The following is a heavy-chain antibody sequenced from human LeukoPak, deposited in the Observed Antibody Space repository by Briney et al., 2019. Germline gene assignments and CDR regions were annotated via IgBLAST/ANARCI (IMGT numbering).Heavy chain of an antibody. CDR3: AKDDAGGGGYFDY. CDR1: GVTFSSYA. Sequence: RGSLRLSCAASGVTFSSYAMGWVRQAPGKGLEWVSGIRGSADNTYYAEYVKGRFTLSRDTSKNTLYLQMNSLRAEDKAVYYCAKDDAGGGGYFDYWGQGTLVSVCS. CDR2: IRGSADNT. V-gene: IGHV3-23*01. D-gene: IGHD2-2*01. J-gene: IGHJ4*02.